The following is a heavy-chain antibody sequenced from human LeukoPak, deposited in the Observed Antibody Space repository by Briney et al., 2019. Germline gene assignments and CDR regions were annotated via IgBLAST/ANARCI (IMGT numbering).Heavy chain of an antibody. CDR2: ISWNSGII. CDR3: TKDSVAMVTTSDY. CDR1: GFTFSSYA. J-gene: IGHJ4*02. D-gene: IGHD5-18*01. Sequence: GGSLRLSCAASGFTFSSYAMSWVRQAPGKGLEWVSGISWNSGIIGYADSVKGRLTTSRDNAKNSLYLQMNSLRPEDTALYYCTKDSVAMVTTSDYWGQGTLVTVSS. V-gene: IGHV3-9*01.